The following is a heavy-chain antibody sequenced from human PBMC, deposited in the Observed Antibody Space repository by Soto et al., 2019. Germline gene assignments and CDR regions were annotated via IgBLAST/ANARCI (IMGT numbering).Heavy chain of an antibody. CDR2: ISSSSSYI. J-gene: IGHJ6*02. V-gene: IGHV3-21*01. Sequence: LRLSCAASGFTFSSYSMNWVRQAPGQGLEWVSSISSSSSYIYYADSVKGRFTISRDNAKNSLYLQMNSLRAEDTAVYYCARDWGMTTLPPQPPDVWGQGTSVTVSS. CDR1: GFTFSSYS. CDR3: ARDWGMTTLPPQPPDV. D-gene: IGHD3-16*01.